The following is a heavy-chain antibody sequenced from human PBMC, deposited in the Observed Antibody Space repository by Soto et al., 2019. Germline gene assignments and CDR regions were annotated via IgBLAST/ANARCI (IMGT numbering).Heavy chain of an antibody. D-gene: IGHD1-26*01. CDR2: IWYDGSNK. V-gene: IGHV3-33*03. CDR1: VFSFSSYG. CDR3: ARAQYTGSYFDACDV. J-gene: IGHJ3*01. Sequence: WWSLRLSCSASVFSFSSYGMHWFRQAPGKGLDWVAVIWYDGSNKYYAESVKGRFTISRDNSKNTLYVQMNSLTVEDTAVYYCARAQYTGSYFDACDVWGQGTMVTVSS.